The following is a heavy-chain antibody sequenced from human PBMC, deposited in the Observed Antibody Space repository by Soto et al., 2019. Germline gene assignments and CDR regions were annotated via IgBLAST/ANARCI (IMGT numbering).Heavy chain of an antibody. J-gene: IGHJ6*03. CDR1: GFTFSSYA. D-gene: IGHD3-3*01. V-gene: IGHV3-64*01. CDR3: ARNFWSGGPYYYYYMDV. CDR2: ISSNGGST. Sequence: PGGSLRLSCXASGFTFSSYAMHWVRQAPGKGLEYVSAISSNGGSTYYANSVKGRFTISRDNSKNSLYLQMNSLKTEDTAVYYCARNFWSGGPYYYYYMDVWGKGTTVTVSS.